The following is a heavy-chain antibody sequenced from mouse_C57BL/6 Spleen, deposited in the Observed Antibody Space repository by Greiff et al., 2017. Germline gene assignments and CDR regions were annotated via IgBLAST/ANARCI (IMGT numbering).Heavy chain of an antibody. CDR1: GYTFTDYY. Sequence: EVQLQQSGPELVKPGASVKISCKASGYTFTDYYMNWVKQSHGKSLEWIGDINPNNGGTSYNQKFKGKATLTVDKSSSTAYMELRSLTSEDSAVYYCARAQDSSGYVFDYWGQGTTLTVSS. J-gene: IGHJ2*01. CDR2: INPNNGGT. V-gene: IGHV1-26*01. CDR3: ARAQDSSGYVFDY. D-gene: IGHD3-2*02.